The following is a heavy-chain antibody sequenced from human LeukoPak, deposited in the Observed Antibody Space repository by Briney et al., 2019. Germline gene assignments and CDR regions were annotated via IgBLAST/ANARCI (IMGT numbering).Heavy chain of an antibody. Sequence: SQTLSLTCTVSGGSISSDSYYWSWIRQHPGKGLEWIGYIYYSGSAYYNPPLNSRVTISVDSSKNQFSLRLTSVTAADTAVYYCARSLGENCSSTSCYLNWFDSWGQGTLVTVSS. CDR2: IYYSGSA. CDR1: GGSISSDSYY. V-gene: IGHV4-31*03. D-gene: IGHD2-2*01. J-gene: IGHJ5*01. CDR3: ARSLGENCSSTSCYLNWFDS.